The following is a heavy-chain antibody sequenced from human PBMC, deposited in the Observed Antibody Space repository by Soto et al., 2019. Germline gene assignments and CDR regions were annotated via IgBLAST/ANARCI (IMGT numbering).Heavy chain of an antibody. CDR3: GREGNCSSPSCYEKFAY. CDR2: IIPILGIA. V-gene: IGHV1-69*04. J-gene: IGHJ4*02. Sequence: SVKVSCKASGGTFSSYTISWVRQAPGQGLEWMGRIIPILGIANYAQKFQGRVTITADKSTSTAYMELSSLRSEDTAVYYCGREGNCSSPSCYEKFAYGGQGPWVPVSS. D-gene: IGHD2-2*01. CDR1: GGTFSSYT.